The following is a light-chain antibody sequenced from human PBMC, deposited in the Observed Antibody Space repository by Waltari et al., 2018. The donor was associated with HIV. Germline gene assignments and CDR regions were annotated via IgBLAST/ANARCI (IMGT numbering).Light chain of an antibody. J-gene: IGLJ2*01. CDR3: QSYDSSLSGSVL. Sequence: QSVLTQPPSVSGAPGQRVTISCTGSSSNIGAGYDVQWYQQLPGTAPKFLIYGNPNRPSGVPYRFSGSKSGTSASLAITGLQAEDEADYYCQSYDSSLSGSVLFGGGTKLTVL. V-gene: IGLV1-40*01. CDR2: GNP. CDR1: SSNIGAGYD.